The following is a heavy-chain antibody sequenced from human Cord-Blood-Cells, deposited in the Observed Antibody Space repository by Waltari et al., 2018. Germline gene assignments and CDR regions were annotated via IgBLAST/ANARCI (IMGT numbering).Heavy chain of an antibody. CDR3: ATSQRFLEWLLYFDY. D-gene: IGHD3-3*01. CDR1: GYTLTELS. V-gene: IGHV1-24*01. J-gene: IGHJ4*02. Sequence: QVHLVQSAAEVKTPGASVKVSCKVSGYTLTELSMPGLRQAPGKGLEWMGGFDPEDGETIYAQKFQGRVTMTEDTSTDTAYMELSSLRSEDTAVYYCATSQRFLEWLLYFDYWGQGTLVTVSS. CDR2: FDPEDGET.